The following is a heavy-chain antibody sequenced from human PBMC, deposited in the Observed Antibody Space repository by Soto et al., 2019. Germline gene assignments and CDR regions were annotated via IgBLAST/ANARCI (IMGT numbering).Heavy chain of an antibody. Sequence: GGSLRLSCVASGFRFASYGFHWVRQAPGKGLEWVAVIINDGSEKNHADSVKGRFTLSRDTSKNTLSLQMDSLRAEDTAVYYCVRPLPSGRNYGMDVWGQGTTVTVSS. J-gene: IGHJ6*02. V-gene: IGHV3-33*05. CDR2: IINDGSEK. CDR3: VRPLPSGRNYGMDV. CDR1: GFRFASYG. D-gene: IGHD3-10*01.